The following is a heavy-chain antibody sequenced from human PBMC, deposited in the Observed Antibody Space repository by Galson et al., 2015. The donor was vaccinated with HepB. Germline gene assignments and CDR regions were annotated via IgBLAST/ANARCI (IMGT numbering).Heavy chain of an antibody. V-gene: IGHV3-30*18. D-gene: IGHD6-19*01. Sequence: SLRLSCAASGFTFSSYGMHWVRQAPGKGLEWVAVISYDGSNKYYADSVKGRFTISRDNSKNTLYLQMNSLRAEDTAVYYCAKGLIAVANYWGQGTLVTVSS. CDR2: ISYDGSNK. CDR3: AKGLIAVANY. CDR1: GFTFSSYG. J-gene: IGHJ4*02.